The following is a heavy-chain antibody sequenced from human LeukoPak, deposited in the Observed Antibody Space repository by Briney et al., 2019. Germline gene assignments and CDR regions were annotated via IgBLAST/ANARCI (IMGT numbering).Heavy chain of an antibody. V-gene: IGHV1-8*01. CDR2: MNPNSGNT. CDR1: GYTFTSYD. J-gene: IGHJ6*03. CDR3: ARGYSDGSGSYFMAYYYYYMDV. D-gene: IGHD3-10*01. Sequence: GASVKLSCKASGYTFTSYDINWVRQATGQGLEWMGWMNPNSGNTGYAQKFQGRVTMTRNTSISTAYMELSSLRSEDTAVYHCARGYSDGSGSYFMAYYYYYMDVWGKGTTVTVSS.